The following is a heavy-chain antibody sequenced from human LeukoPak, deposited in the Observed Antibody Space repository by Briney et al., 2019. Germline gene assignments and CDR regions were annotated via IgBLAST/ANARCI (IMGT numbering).Heavy chain of an antibody. CDR3: ARQAYSSGRYFPFDY. Sequence: PGGSLRLSCAASGFTFSTYAMSWVRQAPRRGLEWVSSIIDSGGATYYADSVKGRFTISRDNSKNTLYLQMNSLRAEDTAVYYCARQAYSSGRYFPFDYWGQGTLVTVSS. CDR2: IIDSGGAT. CDR1: GFTFSTYA. D-gene: IGHD3-22*01. V-gene: IGHV3-23*01. J-gene: IGHJ4*02.